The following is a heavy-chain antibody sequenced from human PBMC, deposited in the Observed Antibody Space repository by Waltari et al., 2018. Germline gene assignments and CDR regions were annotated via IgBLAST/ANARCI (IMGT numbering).Heavy chain of an antibody. CDR3: ARDVAGSQGGAFDI. CDR1: GSLFTAYY. J-gene: IGHJ3*02. CDR2: INPNSDDA. V-gene: IGHV1-2*02. D-gene: IGHD6-19*01. Sequence: QVQLVQSGTEVKKPGASVKVSCKASGSLFTAYYMHWLRQAPGQGLEWMGCINPNSDDANYAQMFQGGVTMTMDTSIDTGYLELSSLRSDDTAVYYCARDVAGSQGGAFDIWGQGTMVTVSS.